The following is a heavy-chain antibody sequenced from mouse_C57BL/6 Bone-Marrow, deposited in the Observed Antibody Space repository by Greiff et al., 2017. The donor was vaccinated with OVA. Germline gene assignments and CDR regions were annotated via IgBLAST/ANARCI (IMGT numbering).Heavy chain of an antibody. CDR3: ARGNYYYGSSYSPFDY. V-gene: IGHV5-16*01. CDR2: INYDGSST. D-gene: IGHD1-1*01. J-gene: IGHJ2*01. Sequence: EVQRVESEGGLVQPGRSMKLSCTASGFTFSDYYMAWVRQVPEKGLEWVANINYDGSSTYYLDSLKSRFIISRDNAKNILYLQMSSLKSEDTATYYCARGNYYYGSSYSPFDYWGQGTTLTVSS. CDR1: GFTFSDYY.